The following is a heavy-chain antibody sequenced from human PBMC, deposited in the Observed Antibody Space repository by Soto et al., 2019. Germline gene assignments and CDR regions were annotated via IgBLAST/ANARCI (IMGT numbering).Heavy chain of an antibody. Sequence: EVQLLESGGGLVQPGGSLRLSCAASGFTFSSYAMSWVRQAPGKGLEWVSAISGSGGSTYYADSVKGRFTISRDNSKNTLYLQMNSLRAEDTAVYYCAKDMGHCSGGSCYSDYWGQGTLVTVSS. CDR1: GFTFSSYA. CDR2: ISGSGGST. V-gene: IGHV3-23*01. CDR3: AKDMGHCSGGSCYSDY. D-gene: IGHD2-15*01. J-gene: IGHJ4*02.